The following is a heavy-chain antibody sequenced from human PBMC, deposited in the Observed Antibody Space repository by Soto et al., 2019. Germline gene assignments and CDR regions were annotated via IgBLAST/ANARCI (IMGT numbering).Heavy chain of an antibody. V-gene: IGHV3-48*02. CDR1: GFIFSSHS. CDR2: ITSRGSTV. J-gene: IGHJ4*02. Sequence: VQLMESGGGLVQPGGSLRLSCAASGFIFSSHSMIWVRQAPGKGLEWLSYITSRGSTVKYADSVKGRFTVSRDNAKNSQYLHLDSLRDEETAVYYCARDKEACTETTCYASPFDSWCQGTLVTVSS. CDR3: ARDKEACTETTCYASPFDS. D-gene: IGHD2-2*01.